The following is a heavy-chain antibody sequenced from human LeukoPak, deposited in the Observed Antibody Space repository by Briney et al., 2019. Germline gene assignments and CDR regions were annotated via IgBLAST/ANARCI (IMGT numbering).Heavy chain of an antibody. J-gene: IGHJ4*02. CDR1: GFTFSSYE. V-gene: IGHV3-48*03. CDR2: ISSNGITI. D-gene: IGHD3-3*01. CDR3: ARVVGSGPGQHTFDY. Sequence: GGSLRLSCAASGFTFSSYEMNWVRQAPGKGLEWVSYISSNGITIHNADSVKGRFTISRDNAKKSLYLQMNSLRAEDTAVYYCARVVGSGPGQHTFDYWGQGTLVTVSS.